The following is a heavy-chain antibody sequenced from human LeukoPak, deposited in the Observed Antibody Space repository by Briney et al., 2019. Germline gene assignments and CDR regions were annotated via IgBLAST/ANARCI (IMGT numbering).Heavy chain of an antibody. Sequence: GGSLRLSCAASGFTFSSYAMSWVRQAAGKGLEWVSAISGSGGSTYYADSVKGRFTISRDNSKNTLYLQMNSLRAEDTAVYYCAKDNYGDYVMGTWGQGTLVTVSS. J-gene: IGHJ5*02. CDR3: AKDNYGDYVMGT. D-gene: IGHD4-17*01. CDR2: ISGSGGST. V-gene: IGHV3-23*01. CDR1: GFTFSSYA.